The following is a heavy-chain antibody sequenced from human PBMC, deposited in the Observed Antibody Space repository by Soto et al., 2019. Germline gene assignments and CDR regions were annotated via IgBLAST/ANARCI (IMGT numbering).Heavy chain of an antibody. Sequence: QITLKESGPTLVKPTQTLTLTCTFSGFSLKTGGVGVGWIRQPPGKALEWLAVIYWDDDKRYSPSLKNRLTIAKDTSKNIVVLTMTNMDPVDTGTYYCAHSPFFGDKLDYWGQGALVTVSS. V-gene: IGHV2-5*02. D-gene: IGHD2-21*01. CDR1: GFSLKTGGVG. CDR3: AHSPFFGDKLDY. CDR2: IYWDDDK. J-gene: IGHJ4*02.